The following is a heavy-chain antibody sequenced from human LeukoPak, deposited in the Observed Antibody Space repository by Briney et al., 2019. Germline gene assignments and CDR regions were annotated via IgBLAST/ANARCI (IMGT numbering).Heavy chain of an antibody. CDR3: AKEKGSWYVWFDP. Sequence: PGGSLRLSCAASGFTFSSYGMHWVRQAPGKGLEWVAFIRYDGSNKYYADSVKGRFTISRDNSKNTLYLQMNSLRAEDTAVYYCAKEKGSWYVWFDPWGQGTLVTVSS. D-gene: IGHD6-13*01. V-gene: IGHV3-30*02. CDR2: IRYDGSNK. J-gene: IGHJ5*02. CDR1: GFTFSSYG.